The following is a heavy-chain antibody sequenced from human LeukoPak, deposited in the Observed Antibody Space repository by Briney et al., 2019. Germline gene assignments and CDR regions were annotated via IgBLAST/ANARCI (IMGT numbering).Heavy chain of an antibody. Sequence: GGSLRLSCAASGLRFSSYGMNWDRQAPGKGLEWVSSISSSTNYMYYADSVKGRFTISRDNAKNSLYLQMNSLRAEDAAMYYCARGLVVAGFDYWGQGTLVTVSS. J-gene: IGHJ4*02. D-gene: IGHD6-19*01. CDR2: ISSSTNYM. CDR3: ARGLVVAGFDY. V-gene: IGHV3-21*01. CDR1: GLRFSSYG.